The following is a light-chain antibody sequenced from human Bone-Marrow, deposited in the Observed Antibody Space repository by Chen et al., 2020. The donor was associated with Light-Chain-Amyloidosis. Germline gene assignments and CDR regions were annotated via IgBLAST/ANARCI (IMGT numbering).Light chain of an antibody. CDR3: QVWDRSSDRPV. CDR2: DDS. J-gene: IGLJ3*02. V-gene: IGLV3-21*02. CDR1: NIGSTS. Sequence: SYVLTQPSSVSVAPGQTATIACGGNNIGSTSVHWYQQTPGQAPLLVVYDDSDRPSGIPERVSGSNSGNTATRTISRVEAGDEADYYCQVWDRSSDRPVFGGGTTRTVL.